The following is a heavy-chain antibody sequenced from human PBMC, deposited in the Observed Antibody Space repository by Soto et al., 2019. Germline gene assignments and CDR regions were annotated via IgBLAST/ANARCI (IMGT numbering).Heavy chain of an antibody. Sequence: ESLKISCAASGFIFNDDWMHWVRQAPGKGLMWVSRINKDGSYRNYADFVEGRFTISRDDARSELYLQMNSLRAEDTAVYYGARGGLAPFDYWGQGALVTVSS. CDR3: ARGGLAPFDY. J-gene: IGHJ4*02. V-gene: IGHV3-74*01. D-gene: IGHD3-9*01. CDR1: GFIFNDDW. CDR2: INKDGSYR.